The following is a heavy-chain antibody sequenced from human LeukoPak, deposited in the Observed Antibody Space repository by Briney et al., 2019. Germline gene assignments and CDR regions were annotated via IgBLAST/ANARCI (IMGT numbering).Heavy chain of an antibody. CDR2: IYHSGST. J-gene: IGHJ4*02. D-gene: IGHD6-19*01. CDR3: VAAAVAIDY. CDR1: GGSIISSNW. Sequence: SETLSLTCAVSGGSIISSNWWCWVRQPPGKGLEWIGEIYHSGSTNYNPSPKSRVTISVDKSKNQFSLKLTSVTAADTAVYFCVAAAVAIDYWGQGILVTVSS. V-gene: IGHV4-4*02.